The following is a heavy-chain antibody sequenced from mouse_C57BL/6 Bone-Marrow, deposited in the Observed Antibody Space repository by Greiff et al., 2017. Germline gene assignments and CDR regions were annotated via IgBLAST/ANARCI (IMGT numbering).Heavy chain of an antibody. CDR2: ISNGGGST. CDR1: GFTFSDYY. D-gene: IGHD1-1*01. CDR3: ARHYYGSNYYAMDY. J-gene: IGHJ4*01. Sequence: DVMLVESGGGLVQPGGSLKLSCAASGFTFSDYYMYWVRQTPEKRLEWVAYISNGGGSTYYPDTVKGRFTISRDNAKNTLYLQMSRLKSEDTAMYYCARHYYGSNYYAMDYWGQGTSVTVSS. V-gene: IGHV5-12*01.